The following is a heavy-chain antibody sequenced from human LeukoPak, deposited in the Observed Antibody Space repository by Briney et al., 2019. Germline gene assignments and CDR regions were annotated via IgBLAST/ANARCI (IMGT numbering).Heavy chain of an antibody. CDR3: AKRIQSAMATGY. CDR2: IRFDGGKK. Sequence: PGGSLRLSCAASGFSFSTYGFHWVRQAPGKGLEWVTFIRFDGGKKNYADSVKGRFTISRDNSKNTLYLQMNSLRAEDTAVYYCAKRIQSAMATGYWGQGTLVTVSS. CDR1: GFSFSTYG. V-gene: IGHV3-30*02. J-gene: IGHJ4*02. D-gene: IGHD5-18*01.